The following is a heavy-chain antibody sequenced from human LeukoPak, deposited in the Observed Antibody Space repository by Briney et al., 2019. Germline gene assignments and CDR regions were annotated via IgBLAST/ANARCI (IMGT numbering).Heavy chain of an antibody. Sequence: ASVKVSCKASGGTFSSYAISWVRQAPGQGLEWMGGIIPIFGTANYAQKFQGRVTITADESTSTAYMELSSLRSEDTAVYYCASDSGGSYYDILTGYNYWGQETLVTVSS. J-gene: IGHJ4*02. D-gene: IGHD3-9*01. V-gene: IGHV1-69*01. CDR2: IIPIFGTA. CDR1: GGTFSSYA. CDR3: ASDSGGSYYDILTGYNY.